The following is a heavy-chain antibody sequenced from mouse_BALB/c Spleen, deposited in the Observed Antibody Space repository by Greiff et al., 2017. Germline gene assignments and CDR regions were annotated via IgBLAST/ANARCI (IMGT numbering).Heavy chain of an antibody. Sequence: EVQLVETGGGLVQPKGSLKLSCAASGFTFNTNAMNWVRQAPGKGLEWVARIRSKSNNYATYYADSVKDRFTISRDDSQSMLYLQMNNLKTEDTAMYYCVRECDGYLWYFDVWGAGTTVTVSS. CDR2: IRSKSNNYAT. J-gene: IGHJ1*01. CDR1: GFTFNTNA. D-gene: IGHD2-3*01. V-gene: IGHV10S3*01. CDR3: VRECDGYLWYFDV.